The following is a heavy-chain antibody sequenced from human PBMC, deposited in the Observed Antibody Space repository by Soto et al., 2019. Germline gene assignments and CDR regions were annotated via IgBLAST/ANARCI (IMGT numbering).Heavy chain of an antibody. Sequence: PGGSLRLSCAASGFSFDTYGMHRVRQAPGKGLEWVAAVSFDSKNKYYIDSVEGRFTISRDNSKNMLYLQMNSLRREDTAVYYCAKESVESTYSYYGMDVWGPGTTVTVSS. CDR3: AKESVESTYSYYGMDV. CDR2: VSFDSKNK. CDR1: GFSFDTYG. V-gene: IGHV3-30*18. J-gene: IGHJ6*02. D-gene: IGHD4-4*01.